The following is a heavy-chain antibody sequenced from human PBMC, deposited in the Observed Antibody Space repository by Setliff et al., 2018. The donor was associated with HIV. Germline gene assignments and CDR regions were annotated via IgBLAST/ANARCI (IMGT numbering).Heavy chain of an antibody. J-gene: IGHJ4*02. CDR1: GGLINSHY. Sequence: KPSETLSLTCTVSGGLINSHYWNWIRQAPGKGLEWIGCVYYRGGVTYNPSLSSRVTISVDTSKNQFSLSLSSVTAGDTAIYFCVRTSRLHPFDYWGQGKLVTVSS. V-gene: IGHV4-59*08. CDR3: VRTSRLHPFDY. D-gene: IGHD2-21*02. CDR2: VYYRGGV.